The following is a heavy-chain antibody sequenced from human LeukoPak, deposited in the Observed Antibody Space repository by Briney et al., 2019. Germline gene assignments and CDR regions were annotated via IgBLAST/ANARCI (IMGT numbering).Heavy chain of an antibody. CDR3: ARDRGSSSGWYSRGYYYYMDV. J-gene: IGHJ6*03. Sequence: GASVKVSCKASGYTFTGYYMHWVRQAPGQGLEWMGWINPNSGGTNYAQKLQGRVTMTTDTSMSTAYMELRSLRSDDTAVYYCARDRGSSSGWYSRGYYYYMDVWGKGTTVTISS. CDR2: INPNSGGT. CDR1: GYTFTGYY. D-gene: IGHD6-19*01. V-gene: IGHV1-2*02.